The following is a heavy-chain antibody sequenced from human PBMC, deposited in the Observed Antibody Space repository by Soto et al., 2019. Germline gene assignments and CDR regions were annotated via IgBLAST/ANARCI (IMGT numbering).Heavy chain of an antibody. Sequence: XEFLNVTIGALGSAFSAYGMDWGGQAPGKGLEWVAVIWYDGSNAYYADSMKGRFSISRDNSKNTLFLQMNSLRAEDTAVYYRARKYSSSIPFDYWGQGTLVTVSS. CDR1: GSAFSAYG. CDR2: IWYDGSNA. J-gene: IGHJ4*02. D-gene: IGHD6-13*01. V-gene: IGHV3-33*01. CDR3: ARKYSSSIPFDY.